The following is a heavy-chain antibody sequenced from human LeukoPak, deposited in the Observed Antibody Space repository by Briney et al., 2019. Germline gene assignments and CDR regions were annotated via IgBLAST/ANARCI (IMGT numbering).Heavy chain of an antibody. V-gene: IGHV2-5*01. J-gene: IGHJ3*02. CDR1: GFSLSTSGVG. CDR3: AHSPNKRTPRRITIFGVVIMAPNDAFDI. Sequence: SGPTLVNPPQTLTLTCTFSGFSLSTSGVGVGWIRQPPGKALEWLALIYWNDDKRYSPSLKSRLTITKDTSKNQVVLTMTNMDPVDTATYYCAHSPNKRTPRRITIFGVVIMAPNDAFDIWGQGTMVTVSS. D-gene: IGHD3-3*01. CDR2: IYWNDDK.